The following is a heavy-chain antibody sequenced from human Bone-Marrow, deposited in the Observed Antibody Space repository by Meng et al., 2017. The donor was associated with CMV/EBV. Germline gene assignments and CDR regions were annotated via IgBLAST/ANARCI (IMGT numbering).Heavy chain of an antibody. J-gene: IGHJ6*02. CDR3: ARVYGSGSYGNYYYYGMDV. V-gene: IGHV4-39*07. Sequence: SETLSLTCTVSGGSISSSSYYWGWIRQPPGKGLEWIGSIYYSGSTYYNPSLKSRVTISVDTSKNQFSLKLSSVTAADTAVYYCARVYGSGSYGNYYYYGMDVWGQGPTVTVSS. CDR1: GGSISSSSYY. CDR2: IYYSGST. D-gene: IGHD3-10*01.